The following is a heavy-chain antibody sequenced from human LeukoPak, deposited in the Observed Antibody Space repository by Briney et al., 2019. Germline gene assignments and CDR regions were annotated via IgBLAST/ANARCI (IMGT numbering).Heavy chain of an antibody. D-gene: IGHD2-15*01. CDR3: AREWWFLDY. J-gene: IGHJ4*02. CDR2: IKEDGSDI. V-gene: IGHV3-7*05. CDR1: GFTFTSYS. Sequence: PGGSLRLSCAASGFTFTSYSMVWVRQAPGRGLEWVTKIKEDGSDIHYVVSVKGRFTISRDNAKNSVYLQMNTLRAEDTAVYYCAREWWFLDYWGQGTLV.